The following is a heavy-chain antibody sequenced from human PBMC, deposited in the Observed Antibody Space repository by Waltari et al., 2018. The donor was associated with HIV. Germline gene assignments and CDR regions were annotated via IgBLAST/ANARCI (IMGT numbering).Heavy chain of an antibody. CDR2: IWYDGSKK. D-gene: IGHD1-26*01. CDR1: GFTFSNYG. CDR3: ARDRFSSGSYYMSHY. J-gene: IGHJ4*02. V-gene: IGHV3-33*01. Sequence: QVQLVESGGGVVQPGRSLRLSCAASGFTFSNYGMHWVRQAPGKGLEWVAVIWYDGSKKYFADSVKGRFTISRDNSKNTLYLQMNSLRAEDTAVYYCARDRFSSGSYYMSHYWGQGTLVTVSS.